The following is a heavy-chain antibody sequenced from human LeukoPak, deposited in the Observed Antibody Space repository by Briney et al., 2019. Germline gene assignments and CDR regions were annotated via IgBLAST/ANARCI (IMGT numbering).Heavy chain of an antibody. CDR2: IIPIFGKA. Sequence: GASVKVSCKASRGTFSSYAISWVRQAPGQGLEWMGGIIPIFGKANYARKFQGRVTITADESTSTAYMELSSLRSEDTAVYYCARVAGGRYCSSTSCYMRGWFDPWGQGTLVTVSS. V-gene: IGHV1-69*13. CDR3: ARVAGGRYCSSTSCYMRGWFDP. D-gene: IGHD2-2*02. J-gene: IGHJ5*02. CDR1: RGTFSSYA.